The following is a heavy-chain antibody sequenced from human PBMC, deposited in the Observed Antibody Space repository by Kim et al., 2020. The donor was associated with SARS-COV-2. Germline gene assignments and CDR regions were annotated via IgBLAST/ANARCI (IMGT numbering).Heavy chain of an antibody. V-gene: IGHV3-21*01. CDR3: ARVRDCSGGSCYGNWFDP. CDR1: GFTFSSYS. J-gene: IGHJ5*02. D-gene: IGHD2-15*01. Sequence: GGSLRLSCAASGFTFSSYSMNWVRQAPGKGLEWVSSISSSSSYIYYADSVKGRFTISRDNAKNSLYLQMNSLRAEDTAVYYCARVRDCSGGSCYGNWFDPWGQGTLVTVSS. CDR2: ISSSSSYI.